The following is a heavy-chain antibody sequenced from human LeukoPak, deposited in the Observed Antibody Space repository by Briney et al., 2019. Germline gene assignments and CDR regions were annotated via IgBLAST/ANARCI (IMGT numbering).Heavy chain of an antibody. Sequence: PSETLSLTCAVYGGSFSGYYWSWIRQPPGKGLEWIGEINHSGSTNYNPSLKSRVTMSVDTSKNQFSLRLSSVTAADTAVYYCASLLNVAGYGGYDSDYWGQGTLVTVSS. J-gene: IGHJ4*02. CDR1: GGSFSGYY. CDR2: INHSGST. CDR3: ASLLNVAGYGGYDSDY. V-gene: IGHV4-34*01. D-gene: IGHD5-12*01.